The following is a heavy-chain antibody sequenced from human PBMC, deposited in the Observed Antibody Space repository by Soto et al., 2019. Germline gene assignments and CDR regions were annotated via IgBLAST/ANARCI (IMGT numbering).Heavy chain of an antibody. V-gene: IGHV3-43*01. CDR3: TKEIEVALRYGMDV. J-gene: IGHJ6*02. CDR1: GFIFDDYR. CDR2: ISWDGADS. Sequence: GGSLRLSCAASGFIFDDYRIHWARQAPGKGLEWVSFISWDGADSYYADSVKGRFTISRDNSRNFVYLQMNSLRTEDTALYYCTKEIEVALRYGMDVWGQGTTVTVSS.